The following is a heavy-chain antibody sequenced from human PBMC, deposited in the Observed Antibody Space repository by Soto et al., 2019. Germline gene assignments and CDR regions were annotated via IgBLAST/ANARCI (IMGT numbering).Heavy chain of an antibody. CDR3: GHVLVVELNYYGQYELYF. J-gene: IGHJ4*02. D-gene: IGHD3-10*01. CDR1: GFTFRSYG. CDR2: VSYDGSNR. V-gene: IGHV3-30*03. Sequence: GGSLRLSCAASASGFTFRSYGMHWVRQAPGKGLQCAASVSYDGSNRKYAYSVKGRFTVSRDNSKNTLYLEKKSLRTKDNAVHYCGHVLVVELNYYGQYELYFWGQGTLVTVSS.